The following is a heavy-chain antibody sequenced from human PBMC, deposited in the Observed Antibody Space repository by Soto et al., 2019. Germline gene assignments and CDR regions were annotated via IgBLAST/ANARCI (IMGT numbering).Heavy chain of an antibody. CDR2: VSDSGGST. Sequence: EVQLLESGGGLVQPGGSLRLSCAASGFTFSSYAMNWVRQAPGQGLEWVSTVSDSGGSTYYADSVQGRFTISRDNSKNTLFLHMNSLGAEATDIYGCARTIVGSVVHAVDFWGQGTLVTVSS. CDR3: ARTIVGSVVHAVDF. D-gene: IGHD1-26*01. V-gene: IGHV3-23*01. J-gene: IGHJ4*02. CDR1: GFTFSSYA.